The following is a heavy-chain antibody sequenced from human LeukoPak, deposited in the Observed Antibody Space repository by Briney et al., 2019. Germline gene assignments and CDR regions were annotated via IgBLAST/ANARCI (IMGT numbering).Heavy chain of an antibody. J-gene: IGHJ6*02. CDR1: GFTFSSYS. D-gene: IGHD3-3*01. Sequence: AGGSLRLSCAASGFTFSSYSMNWVRQAPGKGLEWVSSISSSSSYIYYADSVKGRFTISRDNAKNSLYLQMNSLRAEDTAVYYCARGTRRFLEWLLGHGMDVWGQGTTVTVSS. V-gene: IGHV3-21*01. CDR3: ARGTRRFLEWLLGHGMDV. CDR2: ISSSSSYI.